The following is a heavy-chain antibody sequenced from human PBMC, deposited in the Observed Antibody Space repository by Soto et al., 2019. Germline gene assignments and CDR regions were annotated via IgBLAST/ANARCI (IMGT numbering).Heavy chain of an antibody. Sequence: PSETLSLTCAVSGGSISSGGYSWSWIRQPPXKGLEWIGYIYHSGSTYYNPSLKSRVTISVDRSKNQFSLKLSSVTAADTAVYYCARGGYCSGGSCYSASYYFDYWGQGTLVTVSS. CDR1: GGSISSGGYS. J-gene: IGHJ4*02. CDR3: ARGGYCSGGSCYSASYYFDY. V-gene: IGHV4-30-2*01. CDR2: IYHSGST. D-gene: IGHD2-15*01.